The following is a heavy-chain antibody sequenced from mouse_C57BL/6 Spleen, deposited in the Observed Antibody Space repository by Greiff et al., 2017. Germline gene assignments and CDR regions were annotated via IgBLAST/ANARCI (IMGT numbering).Heavy chain of an antibody. V-gene: IGHV1-26*01. CDR2: INPNNGGT. D-gene: IGHD1-1*01. CDR1: GYTFTDYY. Sequence: VQLQQSGPELVKPGASVKISCKASGYTFTDYYMNWVKQSHGKSLEWIGDINPNNGGTSYNQKFKGKATLTVDKSSSTAYMELRSLTSEDSAVYYCARRFITTVVATDDYWGQGTTLTVSA. J-gene: IGHJ2*01. CDR3: ARRFITTVVATDDY.